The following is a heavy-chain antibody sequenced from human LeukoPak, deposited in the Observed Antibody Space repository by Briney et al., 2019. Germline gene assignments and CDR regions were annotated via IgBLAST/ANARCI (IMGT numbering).Heavy chain of an antibody. Sequence: TSETLSLTCTVSGGSISSSSYYWGWIRQPPGKGLEWIGSIYYSGSTYYNPSLKSRVTISVDTSKNQFSLKLSSVTAADTAVYYCARRTSYDCSSTSCALGSRAFDIWGQGTMVTVSS. D-gene: IGHD2-2*01. V-gene: IGHV4-39*01. CDR3: ARRTSYDCSSTSCALGSRAFDI. CDR2: IYYSGST. CDR1: GGSISSSSYY. J-gene: IGHJ3*02.